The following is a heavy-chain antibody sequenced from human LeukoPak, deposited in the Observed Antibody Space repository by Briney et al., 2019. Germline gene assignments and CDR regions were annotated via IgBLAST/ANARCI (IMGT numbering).Heavy chain of an antibody. V-gene: IGHV1-18*01. CDR2: ISACNGNT. CDR3: ARVPDYVEYFQH. J-gene: IGHJ1*01. CDR1: GYTFTSYG. Sequence: GASAKVSCKASGYTFTSYGISWVRQAPGQGLEWMGWISACNGNTNYAQKLQGRVTMTTDTSTSTAYMELRSLRSDDTAVYYCARVPDYVEYFQHWGQGTLVTVSS. D-gene: IGHD3-10*02.